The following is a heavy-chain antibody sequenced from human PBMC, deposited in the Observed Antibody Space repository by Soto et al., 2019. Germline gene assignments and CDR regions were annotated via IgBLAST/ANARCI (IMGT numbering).Heavy chain of an antibody. CDR3: ARAFLVGASTIDS. CDR1: GGSFSGYY. Sequence: SETLSLTCAVYGGSFSGYYWSWIRQPPGKGLEWIGEINHSGSTNYNPSLKSRVTISVDTSKNQFSLKLSSVTAADTAVYFCARAFLVGASTIDSWGQGTLVTVSS. CDR2: INHSGST. V-gene: IGHV4-34*01. J-gene: IGHJ4*02. D-gene: IGHD1-26*01.